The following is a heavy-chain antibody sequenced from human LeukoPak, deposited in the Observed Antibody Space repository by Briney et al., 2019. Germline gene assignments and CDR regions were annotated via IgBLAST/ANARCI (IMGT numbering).Heavy chain of an antibody. CDR3: ARPQSDTTGTTGFDP. Sequence: ASVKVSCKASGYTFTGYGISWVRQAPGQGLEWMGWISAYNGNTNYAQKLQGRVTMTTDTSTSTAYMELRSLRSDDTAVYYCARPQSDTTGTTGFDPWGQGTLVTVSS. J-gene: IGHJ5*02. V-gene: IGHV1-18*01. CDR1: GYTFTGYG. CDR2: ISAYNGNT. D-gene: IGHD1-1*01.